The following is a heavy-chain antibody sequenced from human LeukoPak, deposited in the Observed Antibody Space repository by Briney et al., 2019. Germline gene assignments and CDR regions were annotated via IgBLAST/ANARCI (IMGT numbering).Heavy chain of an antibody. CDR2: IKSKTDGGTT. CDR1: GFTFSNAW. V-gene: IGHV3-15*01. J-gene: IGHJ4*02. Sequence: GGSLRLSRAASGFTFSNAWMSWVRQAPGKGLEWVGRIKSKTDGGTTDYAAPVKGRFTISRDDSKNTLYLQMNSLKTEDTAVYYCTTVAHIVVVTAIRDYWGQGTLVTVSS. D-gene: IGHD2-21*02. CDR3: TTVAHIVVVTAIRDY.